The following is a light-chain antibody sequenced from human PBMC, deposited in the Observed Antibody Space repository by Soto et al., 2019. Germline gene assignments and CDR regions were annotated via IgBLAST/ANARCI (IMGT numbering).Light chain of an antibody. Sequence: DIQMTQSPSSLSASVGDRVTITCRASQAIGNDLGWYQQKPGNAPKRLIYAASTLQSGVPSRFSGSGSGTEFTLTVSSLQPEDFATYYCQHYNSYPWTFGQGTKVEIK. CDR1: QAIGND. CDR3: QHYNSYPWT. J-gene: IGKJ1*01. V-gene: IGKV1-17*01. CDR2: AAS.